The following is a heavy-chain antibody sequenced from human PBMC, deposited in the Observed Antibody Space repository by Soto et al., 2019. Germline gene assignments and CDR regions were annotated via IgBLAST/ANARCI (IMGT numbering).Heavy chain of an antibody. V-gene: IGHV4-39*01. J-gene: IGHJ4*02. CDR3: ARLDYIWGSYRSIDY. Sequence: SETLSLTCTVSGGSISSSSYYWGWIRQPPGKGLEWIGSIYYSGSTHYNPSLKSRVTISVDTSKNQFSLKLSSVTAADTAVYYCARLDYIWGSYRSIDYWGQGTLVTVSS. CDR2: IYYSGST. CDR1: GGSISSSSYY. D-gene: IGHD3-16*02.